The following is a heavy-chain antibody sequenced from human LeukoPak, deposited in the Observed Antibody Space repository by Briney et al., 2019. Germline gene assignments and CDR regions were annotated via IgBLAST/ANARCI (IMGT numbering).Heavy chain of an antibody. CDR1: GYTFTGYY. CDR3: AREYSSSWYGSPLDY. D-gene: IGHD6-13*01. J-gene: IGHJ4*02. CDR2: INPNSGGT. Sequence: ASVKVSCKASGYTFTGYYMHWVRQAPGQGLEWMGWINPNSGGTNYAQKFQGRVTMTRDTSISTAYMELSRLRSDDTAVYYCAREYSSSWYGSPLDYWGQGTLVTVST. V-gene: IGHV1-2*02.